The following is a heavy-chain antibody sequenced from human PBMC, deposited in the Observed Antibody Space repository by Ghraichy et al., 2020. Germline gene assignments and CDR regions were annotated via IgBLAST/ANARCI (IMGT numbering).Heavy chain of an antibody. CDR2: IHWDGVMA. V-gene: IGHV3-43D*03. CDR3: VKADSAEMTGIGLFYH. D-gene: IGHD3-16*01. Sequence: GGSLRLSCEESGSEFDTSPLHSVRQASGKGLEWVSLIHWDGVMAYYADSVKGRFAISRDNTRDSLYLQMDRLRPEDTALYHCVKADSAEMTGIGLFYHWGRGTLVTVS. J-gene: IGHJ4*02. CDR1: GSEFDTSP.